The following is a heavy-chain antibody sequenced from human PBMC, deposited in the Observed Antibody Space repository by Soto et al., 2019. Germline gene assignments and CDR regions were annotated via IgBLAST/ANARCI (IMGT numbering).Heavy chain of an antibody. V-gene: IGHV2-26*01. D-gene: IGHD3-10*01. CDR3: EGVGFTGGGGGGGDY. J-gene: IGHJ4*02. Sequence: QVTLKESGPVLVKPTETLTLTCTVSGFSLISAKMGVSWIRQPPGKALEWLAHIFSNDEKSYSTSLKSRLTTSRDTPRGQGVLIMTNMAPGGTAKYSCEGVGFTGGGGGGGDYWGQGTLVTVSS. CDR1: GFSLISAKMG. CDR2: IFSNDEK.